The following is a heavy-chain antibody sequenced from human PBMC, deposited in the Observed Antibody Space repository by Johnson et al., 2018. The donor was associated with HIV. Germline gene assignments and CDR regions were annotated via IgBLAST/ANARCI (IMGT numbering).Heavy chain of an antibody. CDR2: IGTAGDT. CDR1: GFTFSSYD. J-gene: IGHJ3*01. Sequence: MLLVESGGGLVQPGGSLRLSCAASGFTFSSYDMHWVRQATGKGLEWVSAIGTAGDTYYPGSVKGRFTISRENAKNSLYLQMNSLRAEDTAVYYCASRSNWYYPVGAFDLWGQGTMVTVSS. D-gene: IGHD6-13*01. CDR3: ASRSNWYYPVGAFDL. V-gene: IGHV3-13*01.